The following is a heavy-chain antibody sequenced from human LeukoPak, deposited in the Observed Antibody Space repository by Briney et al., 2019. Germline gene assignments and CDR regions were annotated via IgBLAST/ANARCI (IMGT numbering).Heavy chain of an antibody. CDR1: GGSISSSSYY. Sequence: SETLSLTCTVSGGSISSSSYYWGWIRQPPGKGLEWIGSIYYSGSTYYNPSLKSRVTISVDTSKNQFSLKPSSVTAADTAVYYCARRGDYVGGGSDYWGQGTLVTVSS. CDR2: IYYSGST. V-gene: IGHV4-39*01. D-gene: IGHD4-17*01. CDR3: ARRGDYVGGGSDY. J-gene: IGHJ4*02.